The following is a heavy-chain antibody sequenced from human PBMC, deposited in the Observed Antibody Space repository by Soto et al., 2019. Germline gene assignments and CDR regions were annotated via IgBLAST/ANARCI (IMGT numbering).Heavy chain of an antibody. V-gene: IGHV1-3*05. CDR2: VNAGNGNT. CDR3: ARGTGSGMDV. J-gene: IGHJ6*02. D-gene: IGHD3-10*01. Sequence: QVQLVQSGAEENRPGASVKVSCKASGYTFTSYAMHWVRQAPGQRLEWMGWVNAGNGNTKYSQKFQGRVTITRDTSASTAYTELSSLRSEDTAVYCRARGTGSGMDVWGPGTTVTVSS. CDR1: GYTFTSYA.